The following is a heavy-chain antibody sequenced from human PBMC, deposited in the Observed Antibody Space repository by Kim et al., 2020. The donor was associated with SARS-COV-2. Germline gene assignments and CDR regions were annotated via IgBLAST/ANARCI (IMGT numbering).Heavy chain of an antibody. CDR1: GGSISSSSYY. J-gene: IGHJ6*02. CDR3: ARGGYFDWSPLDV. V-gene: IGHV4-39*07. Sequence: SETLSLTCTVSGGSISSSSYYWGWIRQPPGKGLEWIGSIYYSGSTYYNPSLKSRVTISVDTSKNQFSLKLSSVTAADTAVYYCARGGYFDWSPLDVWGQGTTVTVSS. D-gene: IGHD3-9*01. CDR2: IYYSGST.